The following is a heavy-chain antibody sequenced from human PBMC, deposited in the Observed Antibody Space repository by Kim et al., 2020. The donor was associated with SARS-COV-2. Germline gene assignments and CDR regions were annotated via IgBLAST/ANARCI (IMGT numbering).Heavy chain of an antibody. CDR2: INHSGST. Sequence: SETLSLTCAVYGGSFSGYYWSWIRQPPGKGLEWIGEINHSGSTNYNPSLKSRVTISVDTSKNQFSLKLSSVTAADTAVYYCARLKTYYYDSSGSRGYYF. V-gene: IGHV4-34*01. CDR1: GGSFSGYY. D-gene: IGHD3-22*01. J-gene: IGHJ4*01. CDR3: ARLKTYYYDSSGSRGYYF.